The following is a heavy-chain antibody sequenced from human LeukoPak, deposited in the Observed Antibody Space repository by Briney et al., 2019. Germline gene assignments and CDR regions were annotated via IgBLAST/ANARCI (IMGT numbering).Heavy chain of an antibody. Sequence: SETLSLTCTVSGGSISSYYWSWIRQPPGKGLEWIGYIYYSGSTNYNPSLKSRVTISVDTSKNQFSLKLSSVTAADTAVYYCARWGSGWYSDYWGQGTLVTVSS. CDR1: GGSISSYY. CDR3: ARWGSGWYSDY. V-gene: IGHV4-59*08. CDR2: IYYSGST. D-gene: IGHD6-19*01. J-gene: IGHJ4*02.